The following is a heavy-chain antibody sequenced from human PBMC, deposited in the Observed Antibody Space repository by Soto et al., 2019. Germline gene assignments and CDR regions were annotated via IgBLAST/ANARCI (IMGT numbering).Heavy chain of an antibody. CDR3: AIVVGESTGWYFSY. D-gene: IGHD2-8*02. J-gene: IGHJ4*02. V-gene: IGHV3-48*03. Sequence: EVQLLESGGGLVQPGGSLRLSCAASGFTFSSYEMNWVRQAPGKGLEWVSYISTSDTSIYYADSVRGRFTISRDNAKNSLYLQMNGRRAEDTAVYYCAIVVGESTGWYFSYWGRGALVTVSS. CDR1: GFTFSSYE. CDR2: ISTSDTSI.